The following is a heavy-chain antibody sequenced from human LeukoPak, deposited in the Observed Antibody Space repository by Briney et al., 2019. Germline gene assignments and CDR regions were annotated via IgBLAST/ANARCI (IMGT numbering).Heavy chain of an antibody. V-gene: IGHV3-23*01. D-gene: IGHD2-2*01. CDR1: GFTLRYG. CDR3: ARDPRYCSSTSCYDPLYYYGMDV. J-gene: IGHJ6*02. CDR2: VSGSGGST. Sequence: GGSLRLSCAAPGFTLRYGMGWVRQAPGRGLEWVSAVSGSGGSTDYADSVKGRFTISRDNSKNTLYLQLNSLRAEDTAVYYCARDPRYCSSTSCYDPLYYYGMDVWGQGTTVTVSS.